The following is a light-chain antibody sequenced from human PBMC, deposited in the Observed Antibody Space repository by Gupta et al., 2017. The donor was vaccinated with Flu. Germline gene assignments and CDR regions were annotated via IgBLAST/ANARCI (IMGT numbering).Light chain of an antibody. J-gene: IGLJ1*01. Sequence: QPLLTQPPSVSGAPGQRVTISCTGSGSNIGAGYDIHWYQQLPGTAPKLLIYGNSNRPSGVPDRFSGSYSGTSASLAITGLQAEDEGVYYCQSYDSSLSGSGVFGTGTKVTVL. V-gene: IGLV1-40*01. CDR1: GSNIGAGYD. CDR2: GNS. CDR3: QSYDSSLSGSGV.